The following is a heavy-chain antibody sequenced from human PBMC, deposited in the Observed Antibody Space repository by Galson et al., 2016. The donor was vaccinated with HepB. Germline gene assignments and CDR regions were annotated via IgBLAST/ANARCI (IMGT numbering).Heavy chain of an antibody. CDR1: GGSLRGYT. CDR2: INHGGST. D-gene: IGHD2-15*01. CDR3: ARSRRCSGGDCYSFFRYNWFDP. Sequence: ETLSLTCVVYGGSLRGYTWSWIRQPPGKGLEWIGEINHGGSTNYNPSLKRRVTMSVDTSKNQFSLQLTSVTAADTAVYFCARSRRCSGGDCYSFFRYNWFDPWGQGTLVTVSS. V-gene: IGHV4-34*01. J-gene: IGHJ5*02.